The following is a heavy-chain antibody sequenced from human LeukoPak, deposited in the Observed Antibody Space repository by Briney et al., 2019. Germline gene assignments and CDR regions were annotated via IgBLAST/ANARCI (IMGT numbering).Heavy chain of an antibody. CDR1: GFTVSSYA. D-gene: IGHD3-10*01. CDR3: ASGRYYYGSGSYLDY. CDR2: ISSNGGST. J-gene: IGHJ4*02. V-gene: IGHV3-64*01. Sequence: PGGSLRLSCTVSGFTVSSYAMHWVRQAPGKGLEYVSAISSNGGSTYYANSVKGRFTISRDNSKNTLYLQMGSLRAEDMAVYYCASGRYYYGSGSYLDYWGQGTLVTVSS.